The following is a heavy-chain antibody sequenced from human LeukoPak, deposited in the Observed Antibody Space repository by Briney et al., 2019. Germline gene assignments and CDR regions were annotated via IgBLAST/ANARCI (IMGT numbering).Heavy chain of an antibody. V-gene: IGHV1-2*02. CDR2: INPNSGGT. Sequence: ASVKVSCKASGSTFTAYYIHWVRQAPGQGLEWMGWINPNSGGTNFAQKFQGRVTMTGDTSISTAYMEMSRVTSDDTAVYYCVPGFLGTAMVTTLRDYWGQGTLVTVST. D-gene: IGHD5-18*01. CDR3: VPGFLGTAMVTTLRDY. J-gene: IGHJ4*02. CDR1: GSTFTAYY.